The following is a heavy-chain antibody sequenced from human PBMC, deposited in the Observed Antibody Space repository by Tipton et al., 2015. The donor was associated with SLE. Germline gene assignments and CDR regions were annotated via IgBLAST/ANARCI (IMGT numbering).Heavy chain of an antibody. CDR1: GGSISSSSYY. D-gene: IGHD7-27*01. CDR3: ARDPNGGYGSFDY. J-gene: IGHJ4*02. V-gene: IGHV4-39*07. CDR2: IYYSGSS. Sequence: TLSLTCTVSGGSISSSSYYWGWIRQPPGKGLEWIGPIYYSGSSYYNPSLKSRVTISVDTSKNQFSLKLSSVTAADTAVYYCARDPNGGYGSFDYWGLGALVTVSS.